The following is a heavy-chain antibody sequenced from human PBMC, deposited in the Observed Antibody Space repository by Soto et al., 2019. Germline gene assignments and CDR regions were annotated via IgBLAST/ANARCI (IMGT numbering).Heavy chain of an antibody. CDR3: ARDLGTTIAGPPRRETYGWLDP. J-gene: IGHJ5*02. V-gene: IGHV1-69*01. CDR1: GGTFTYYG. CDR2: IIPIIGPA. D-gene: IGHD3-22*01. Sequence: QVQLVQSGAEVKRPGSSVKLSCKASGGTFTYYGISWVRQAPGQVLEWMGGIIPIIGPATYAQKFQGRLTITADPSTSTAYMELSSLGSEDTALYYGARDLGTTIAGPPRRETYGWLDPWGQGTLVTVSS.